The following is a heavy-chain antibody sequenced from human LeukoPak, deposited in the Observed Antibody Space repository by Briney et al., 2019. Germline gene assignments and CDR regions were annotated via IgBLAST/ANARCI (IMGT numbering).Heavy chain of an antibody. D-gene: IGHD1-20*01. J-gene: IGHJ6*03. Sequence: ASVKVSCKASGYSFTSHYMHWVRQAPGQGLEWMGLINPSGSSTLYAQKFQGRVTMTRDMSTTTDYMELSSLRSDDTAVYYCARAPSHSGYNWNDFSYYYYYMDVWGKGTTVTVSS. CDR3: ARAPSHSGYNWNDFSYYYYYMDV. V-gene: IGHV1-46*01. CDR2: INPSGSST. CDR1: GYSFTSHY.